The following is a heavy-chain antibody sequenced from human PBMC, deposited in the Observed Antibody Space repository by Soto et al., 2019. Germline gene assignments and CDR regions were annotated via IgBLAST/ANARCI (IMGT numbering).Heavy chain of an antibody. Sequence: PGGSLRVSCAASGFTFSSYAVIWVRQAPGKGLEWVSAISGSGGSTYYADSVKGRFTISRDNSKNTLYLQMNSLRAEDTAVYYCAKDRVVGATYYYYGMDVWGQGTTVTVSS. V-gene: IGHV3-23*01. D-gene: IGHD1-26*01. J-gene: IGHJ6*02. CDR1: GFTFSSYA. CDR2: ISGSGGST. CDR3: AKDRVVGATYYYYGMDV.